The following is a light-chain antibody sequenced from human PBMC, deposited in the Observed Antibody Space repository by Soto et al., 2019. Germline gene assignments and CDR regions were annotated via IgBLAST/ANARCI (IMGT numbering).Light chain of an antibody. CDR3: QQSYSTLIT. CDR1: QSISRY. J-gene: IGKJ5*01. V-gene: IGKV1-39*01. Sequence: DIQMTQSPSSLSASVGDRITITCRASQSISRYLNWYQHKPGKAPKLLIYAASSLQSGVPSRFSGSGSGTDFTLTISSLQPEDFATYYCQQSYSTLITFGQGTRLEIK. CDR2: AAS.